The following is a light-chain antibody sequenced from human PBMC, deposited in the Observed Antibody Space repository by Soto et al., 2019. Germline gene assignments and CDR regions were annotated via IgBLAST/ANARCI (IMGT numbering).Light chain of an antibody. CDR2: AAS. CDR3: QQYHSYSPT. Sequence: DIQMTQSPSSLSASVGDRVTITCRASQGISSYLNWYQQKPGKAPKLLISAASSLQSGVPSRFSGSGSGTEFTLTIIGLQPDDLATYYCQQYHSYSPTFGQGTKVDIK. J-gene: IGKJ1*01. V-gene: IGKV1-5*01. CDR1: QGISSY.